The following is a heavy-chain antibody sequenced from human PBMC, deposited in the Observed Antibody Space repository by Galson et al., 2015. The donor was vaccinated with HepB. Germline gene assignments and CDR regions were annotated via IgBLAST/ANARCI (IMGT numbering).Heavy chain of an antibody. D-gene: IGHD3-10*01. V-gene: IGHV6-1*01. CDR1: GDSVSSHSAA. CDR2: TYYRSKWYN. J-gene: IGHJ6*02. Sequence: CAISGDSVSSHSAAWNWIRQSPSRGLEWLGRTYYRSKWYNDYAVSVKSRIAVNPDTSENQFSLQLNSVTFEDTAVYYCARGGSAYYYGLDVWGPGTTVTVSS. CDR3: ARGGSAYYYGLDV.